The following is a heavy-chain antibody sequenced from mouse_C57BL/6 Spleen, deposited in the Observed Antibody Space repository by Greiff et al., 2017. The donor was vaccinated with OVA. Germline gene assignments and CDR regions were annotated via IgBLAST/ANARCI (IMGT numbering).Heavy chain of an antibody. CDR3: ARGNPRGAMDY. Sequence: QVQLQQSGAELVRPGASVKLSCKASGYTFTDYYINWVKQRPGQGLEWIARIYPGSGNTYYNEKFKGKATLTAEKSSSTAYMQLSSLTSEDSAVYFCARGNPRGAMDYWGQGTSVTVSS. J-gene: IGHJ4*01. CDR1: GYTFTDYY. CDR2: IYPGSGNT. V-gene: IGHV1-76*01.